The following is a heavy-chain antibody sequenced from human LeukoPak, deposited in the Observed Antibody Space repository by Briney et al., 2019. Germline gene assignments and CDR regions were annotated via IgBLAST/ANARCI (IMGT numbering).Heavy chain of an antibody. Sequence: LETLSLTCTVSGGSISSYYWSWIRQPPGKGLEWIGHIYYSGSTNCNPSLKSRVTISVDMSKTHFSLKLSSVTTADTAVYYCARDRIWWFDPWGQGTLVTVSS. CDR1: GGSISSYY. D-gene: IGHD2-15*01. V-gene: IGHV4-59*01. J-gene: IGHJ5*02. CDR3: ARDRIWWFDP. CDR2: IYYSGST.